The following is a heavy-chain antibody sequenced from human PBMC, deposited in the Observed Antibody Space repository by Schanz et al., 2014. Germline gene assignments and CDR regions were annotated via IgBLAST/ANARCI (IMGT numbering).Heavy chain of an antibody. CDR2: ISASGGST. V-gene: IGHV3-23*04. CDR1: GFTFSTYA. CDR3: ARPRFDYGEVDY. J-gene: IGHJ4*02. D-gene: IGHD4-17*01. Sequence: VQLVESGGGVVQPGRSLRLSCAASGFTFSTYAMSWVRQAPGKGLEWVSGISASGGSTYYADSVKGRFTISRDRFQNTLYLRMSSLRAEDTAVYYCARPRFDYGEVDYWGQGALVTVSS.